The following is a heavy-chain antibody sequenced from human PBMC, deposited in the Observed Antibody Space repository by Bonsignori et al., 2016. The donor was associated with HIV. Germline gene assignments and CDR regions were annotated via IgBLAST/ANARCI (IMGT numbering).Heavy chain of an antibody. CDR2: IYSGDNT. CDR3: AKNRVLQTRVDAFDM. CDR1: ELNVSDNY. V-gene: IGHV3-66*02. Sequence: EVQLAESGGGLVQPGGSLRLSCAASELNVSDNYMAWVRQAPGKGLEWVSVIYSGDNTYYADSVKGRITISRDDSKNTLFLHMNSLKTEDTGVYYCAKNRVLQTRVDAFDMWGQG. J-gene: IGHJ3*02.